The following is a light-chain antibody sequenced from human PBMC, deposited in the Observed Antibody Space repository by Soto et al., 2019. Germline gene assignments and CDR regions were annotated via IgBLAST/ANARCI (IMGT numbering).Light chain of an antibody. Sequence: EIVMTQSPATLSVSPGERATLSCRASQSVGTYFAWYQQKPGQTPRLLIFGASTRATGIPARFSGSGSGSEFTLTISSLQSEDFAVYSCQQYSVWPLVTFGGGTKVEIK. CDR2: GAS. V-gene: IGKV3-15*01. J-gene: IGKJ4*01. CDR1: QSVGTY. CDR3: QQYSVWPLVT.